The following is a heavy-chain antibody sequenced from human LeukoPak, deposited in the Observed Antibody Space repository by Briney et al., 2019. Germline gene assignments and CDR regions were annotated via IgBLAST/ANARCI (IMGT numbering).Heavy chain of an antibody. CDR1: GFTFSSYA. Sequence: GGSLRLSCAASGFTFSSYAMHWVRQAPGKGLEWVAVISYDGSNKYYADSVKGRFTISRDNSKNMLYLQMNSLRAEDTAVYYCARDRPDPYYYDSSGYYLDYWGQGTLVTVSS. J-gene: IGHJ4*02. V-gene: IGHV3-30-3*01. D-gene: IGHD3-22*01. CDR2: ISYDGSNK. CDR3: ARDRPDPYYYDSSGYYLDY.